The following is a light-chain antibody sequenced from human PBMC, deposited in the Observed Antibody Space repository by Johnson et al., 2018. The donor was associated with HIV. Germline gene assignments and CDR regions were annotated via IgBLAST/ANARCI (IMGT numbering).Light chain of an antibody. CDR1: SSNIGNNY. V-gene: IGLV1-51*01. CDR3: ETWDFIVSAYV. J-gene: IGLJ1*01. CDR2: DNN. Sequence: QSVLTQPPSVSAAPGQKVTISCSGSSSNIGNNYVSWYQQLPGTAPKLLIYDNNKRPSGIPDRFSGSKSGTSATLGITGPQTGDEADYYCETWDFIVSAYVFGTGTKVTVL.